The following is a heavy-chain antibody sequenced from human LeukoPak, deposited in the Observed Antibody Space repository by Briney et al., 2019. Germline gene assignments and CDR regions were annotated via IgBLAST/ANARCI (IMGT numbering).Heavy chain of an antibody. CDR1: GFTFDDYA. CDR3: AKDMSIAAAGLDY. Sequence: PGGSLRLSCAASGFTFDDYAMHWVRQAPGKGLEWVSGISWNSGSIGYADSVKGRFTISRDNAKNSLYLQMNSLRAEDTALYYCAKDMSIAAAGLDYWGQGTLVTVSS. D-gene: IGHD6-13*01. V-gene: IGHV3-9*01. CDR2: ISWNSGSI. J-gene: IGHJ4*02.